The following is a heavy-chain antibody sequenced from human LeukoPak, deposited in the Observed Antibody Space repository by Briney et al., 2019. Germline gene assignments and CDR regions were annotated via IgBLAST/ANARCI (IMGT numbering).Heavy chain of an antibody. CDR1: GGSISSGGYS. J-gene: IGHJ5*02. CDR2: IYHSGST. V-gene: IGHV4-30-2*01. Sequence: PSETLSLTCAVSGGSISSGGYSWSWIRQPPGKGLEWIGYIYHSGSTYYNPSLKSRVTISVDRSKNQFSLKLSSVTAADTAVYYCARGAKNFDWLSKASWFDPWGQGTLVTVSS. CDR3: ARGAKNFDWLSKASWFDP. D-gene: IGHD3-9*01.